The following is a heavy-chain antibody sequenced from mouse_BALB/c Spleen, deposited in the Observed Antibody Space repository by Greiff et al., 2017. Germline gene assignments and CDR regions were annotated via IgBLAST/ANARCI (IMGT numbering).Heavy chain of an antibody. CDR3: AREGYGSSYAFAY. V-gene: IGHV5-17*02. J-gene: IGHJ3*01. D-gene: IGHD1-1*01. CDR2: ISSGSSTI. Sequence: EVKVVESGGGLVQPGGSRKLSCAASGFTFSSFGMHWVRQAPEKGLEWVAYISSGSSTIYYADTVKGRFTISRDNPKNTLFLQMTSLRSEDTAMYYCAREGYGSSYAFAYWGQGTLVTVSA. CDR1: GFTFSSFG.